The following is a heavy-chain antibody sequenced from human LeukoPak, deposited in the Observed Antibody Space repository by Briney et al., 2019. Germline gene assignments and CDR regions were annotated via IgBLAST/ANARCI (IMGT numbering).Heavy chain of an antibody. Sequence: PGGSLRLSCAASGFTFSDYLIHWVRQAPGKGLLWVSRVNRDGGPATYADSVKGRFTVSRDDAKSTLYLQMNSLRAEDTAVYYCARSPAGTYTMDVWGQGTTVTVSS. CDR3: ARSPAGTYTMDV. J-gene: IGHJ6*02. D-gene: IGHD3-10*01. CDR1: GFTFSDYL. CDR2: VNRDGGPA. V-gene: IGHV3-74*01.